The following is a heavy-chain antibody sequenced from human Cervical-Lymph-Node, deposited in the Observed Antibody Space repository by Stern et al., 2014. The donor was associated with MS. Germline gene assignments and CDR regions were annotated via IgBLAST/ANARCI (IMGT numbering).Heavy chain of an antibody. CDR2: MNSDGSRV. CDR3: ARDGFTKAMDV. V-gene: IGHV3-74*01. J-gene: IGHJ6*02. Sequence: EVQLVESGGVLVQPGGSLRLSCAASGFSFSGYWMHWLRQPPGKGPVVLSRMNSDGSRVNYADSVKGRFTISRDNAKHTLYLQMNSLTAEDTAVYYCARDGFTKAMDVWGQGTTVTVS. CDR1: GFSFSGYW. D-gene: IGHD3-3*01.